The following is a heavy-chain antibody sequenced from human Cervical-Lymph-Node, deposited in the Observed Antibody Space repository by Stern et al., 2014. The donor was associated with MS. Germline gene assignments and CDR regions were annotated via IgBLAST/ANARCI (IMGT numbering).Heavy chain of an antibody. CDR1: GGTFSKFP. CDR2: IFPVFGTP. V-gene: IGHV1-69*01. Sequence: QVQLVQSGAEVTKPGSSVKVSCKASGGTFSKFPSSWVRQAPGQGLEWMGGIFPVFGTPTYAQEFRGRVPITADVSTTPVYMELSSLRSDDTAVYYCALSSETSDRWYSLGYDLWGQEPWSPSLQ. CDR3: ALSSETSDRWYSLGYDL. D-gene: IGHD6-13*01. J-gene: IGHJ5*02.